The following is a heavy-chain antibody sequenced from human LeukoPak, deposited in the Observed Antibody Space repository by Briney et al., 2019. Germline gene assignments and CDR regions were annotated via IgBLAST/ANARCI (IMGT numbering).Heavy chain of an antibody. CDR3: ARDYYDSSGYRDY. CDR1: GYTFTGYY. J-gene: IGHJ4*02. D-gene: IGHD3-22*01. Sequence: GASVKVSCKASGYTFTGYYMHWVRQAPGQGLEWMGWITPSSGGTIYAQKFQGRVTMTRDMSISTAYMELSRLRSDDTAVYYCARDYYDSSGYRDYWGQGTLVTVSS. V-gene: IGHV1-2*02. CDR2: ITPSSGGT.